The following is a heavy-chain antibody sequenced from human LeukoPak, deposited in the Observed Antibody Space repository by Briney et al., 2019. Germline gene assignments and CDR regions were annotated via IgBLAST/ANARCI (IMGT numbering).Heavy chain of an antibody. J-gene: IGHJ4*02. D-gene: IGHD4-17*01. CDR2: IGSSGDIT. CDR1: GFTFSSYA. Sequence: PGGSLRLSCAASGFTFSSYAMSWVRQAPGMGREWVSSIGSSGDITFYADSVKGRLTISRDNSKNTLYLKMNSLRAEDTAVYYCAKDIDNGDYVVYWGKGTLVTVSS. V-gene: IGHV3-23*01. CDR3: AKDIDNGDYVVY.